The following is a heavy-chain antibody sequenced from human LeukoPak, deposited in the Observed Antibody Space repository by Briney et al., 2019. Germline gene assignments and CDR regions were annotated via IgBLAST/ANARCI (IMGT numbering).Heavy chain of an antibody. Sequence: GGSLRLSCAASGFTFSSYAMSWVRQAPGKGLEWVSVISSSGGNTYQADSVRGRFTISRDNSRNTLYLQMNSLRAEDTAVYYCARGYYYGSGSYSYFDYWGQGILVTVSS. CDR1: GFTFSSYA. J-gene: IGHJ4*02. CDR3: ARGYYYGSGSYSYFDY. CDR2: ISSSGGNT. D-gene: IGHD3-10*01. V-gene: IGHV3-23*01.